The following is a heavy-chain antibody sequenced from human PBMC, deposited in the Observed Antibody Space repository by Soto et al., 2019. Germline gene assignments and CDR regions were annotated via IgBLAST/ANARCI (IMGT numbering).Heavy chain of an antibody. CDR3: ARDRPSGEYYYGSGTFEP. CDR1: GFNVSNNY. CDR2: MYNDGVT. J-gene: IGHJ5*02. Sequence: EVQLVESGGGLVQPGGSLRLSCVVSGFNVSNNYMSWVRQAPGKGLEWVSVMYNDGVTYYADSVQGRFTISRHNSKNTLFLQMNSLRTEDTAVYYCARDRPSGEYYYGSGTFEPWGQGTLVTVSS. D-gene: IGHD3-10*01. V-gene: IGHV3-53*04.